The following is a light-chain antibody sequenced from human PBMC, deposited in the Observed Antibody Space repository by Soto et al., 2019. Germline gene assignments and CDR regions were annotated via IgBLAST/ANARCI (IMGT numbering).Light chain of an antibody. CDR3: LQAYDFPHA. J-gene: IGKJ2*01. CDR2: ASS. CDR1: QDIRVD. V-gene: IGKV1-6*01. Sequence: AIQMTQSPPSLSASVGDRVIITCRASQDIRVDVGWLQQRPGHAPTLLIYASSTFHAGAPSTFTGSGSGTDFTLTINGLQPEDVATYFCLQAYDFPHAFGQGTKLEF.